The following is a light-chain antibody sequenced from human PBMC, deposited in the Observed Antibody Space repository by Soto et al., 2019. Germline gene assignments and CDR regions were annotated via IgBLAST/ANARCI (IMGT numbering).Light chain of an antibody. CDR3: QQRRSWPPLT. CDR2: DAS. CDR1: QSVSTY. Sequence: EIVLTQSPATLSLSPGERATLSCRASQSVSTYLAWYQQKPGQAPRLLIYDASSRATGIPARFSGGGSGTDFTLTISSLEPEDFAVYYCQQRRSWPPLTFGGGTKVEIK. V-gene: IGKV3-11*01. J-gene: IGKJ4*01.